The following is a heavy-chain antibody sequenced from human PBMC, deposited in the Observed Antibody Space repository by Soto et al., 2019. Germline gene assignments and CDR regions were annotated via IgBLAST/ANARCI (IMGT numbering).Heavy chain of an antibody. D-gene: IGHD1-26*01. CDR2: IKQDGSEK. CDR3: ARDTPYSGSYYGNGPYYFDY. J-gene: IGHJ4*02. Sequence: EVQLVESGGGLVQPGGSLRLSCAASGFTFSSYWMSWVRQAPGKGLEWVANIKQDGSEKYYVDSVKGRFTISRDNAKNSLYLQMNSLRAEDTAVYYCARDTPYSGSYYGNGPYYFDYWGQGTLVTVSS. CDR1: GFTFSSYW. V-gene: IGHV3-7*03.